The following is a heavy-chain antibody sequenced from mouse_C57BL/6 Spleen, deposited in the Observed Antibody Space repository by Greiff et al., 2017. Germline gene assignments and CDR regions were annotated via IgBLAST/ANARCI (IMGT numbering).Heavy chain of an antibody. J-gene: IGHJ2*01. CDR1: GYTFTSYW. Sequence: QVQLQQSGAELAKPGASVKLSCKASGYTFTSYWLHWVKQRPGQGLEWIGYITPSSGYTKYNQKFKDKATLTADKSSSTAYMQLISLTYEDASVYYCARSGRDFDYWGQGTTLTVSS. D-gene: IGHD3-2*02. CDR2: ITPSSGYT. V-gene: IGHV1-7*01. CDR3: ARSGRDFDY.